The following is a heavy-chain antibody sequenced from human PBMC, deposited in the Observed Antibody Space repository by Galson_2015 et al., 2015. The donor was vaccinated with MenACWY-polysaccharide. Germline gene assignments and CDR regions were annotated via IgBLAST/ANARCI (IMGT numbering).Heavy chain of an antibody. CDR3: ARVLKGLVGATPDY. D-gene: IGHD1-26*01. CDR2: ISGSGGSI. CDR1: GFTFSSYA. J-gene: IGHJ4*02. Sequence: SLRLSCAASGFTFSSYAMSWVRQAPGKGLEWVSSISGSGGSIHYADSVKGRFTISRDNSKNTLYLQMNSLRAEDTAVYYCARVLKGLVGATPDYWGQGTLVTVSS. V-gene: IGHV3-23*01.